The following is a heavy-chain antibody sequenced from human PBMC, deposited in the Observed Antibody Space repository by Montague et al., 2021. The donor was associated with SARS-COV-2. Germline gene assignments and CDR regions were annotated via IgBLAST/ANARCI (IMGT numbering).Heavy chain of an antibody. CDR1: GASRSTKNYY. CDR3: AGLGITLGGVIVIRYYFDF. CDR2: ISYSATS. Sequence: SETLSLTCTFSGASRSTKNYYWGWIRQPPGKGLEWIGSISYSATSYSNPSLKSRVTMSVDTSRNQLSLNPSSVTVADTAVYSCAGLGITLGGVIVIRYYFDFWGQGTLVTVSS. D-gene: IGHD3-16*02. V-gene: IGHV4-39*01. J-gene: IGHJ4*02.